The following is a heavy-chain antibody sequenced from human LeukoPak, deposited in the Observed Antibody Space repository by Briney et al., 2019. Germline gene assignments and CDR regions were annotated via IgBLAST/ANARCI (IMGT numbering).Heavy chain of an antibody. V-gene: IGHV3-21*01. CDR1: GFTFNGYI. Sequence: GGSLRLSCAASGFTFNGYIMNWLRQAPGKGLEWVSSITKTGHDTYYADSVRGRFTISRHYAKNSLYLQMNSPRAEDSAVYYCATQAPIMVRRWFDPWGPGTLVTVSS. D-gene: IGHD3-10*01. CDR3: ATQAPIMVRRWFDP. J-gene: IGHJ5*02. CDR2: ITKTGHDT.